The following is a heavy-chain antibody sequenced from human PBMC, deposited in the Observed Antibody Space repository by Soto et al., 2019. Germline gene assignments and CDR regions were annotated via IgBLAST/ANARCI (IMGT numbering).Heavy chain of an antibody. CDR2: ISYDGSNK. CDR3: ARESRGYYDSRGYLRGGGFYYYGMDV. Sequence: QTGGSLRLSCAASGFTFSSYAMHWVRQAPGKGLEWVAVISYDGSNKYYADSVKGRFTISRDNSKNTLYLQMNSLRAEDTAVYYCARESRGYYDSRGYLRGGGFYYYGMDVWGQGTTVTVSS. J-gene: IGHJ6*02. D-gene: IGHD3-22*01. CDR1: GFTFSSYA. V-gene: IGHV3-30-3*01.